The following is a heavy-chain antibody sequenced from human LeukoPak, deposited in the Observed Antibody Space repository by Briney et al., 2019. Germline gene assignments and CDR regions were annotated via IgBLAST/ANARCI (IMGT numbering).Heavy chain of an antibody. CDR1: GYTFTSYD. D-gene: IGHD3-10*01. Sequence: GASVKVSCKASGYTFTSYDINWVRQATGQGLEWMGWMNPNSGNTGYAQKFQGRITITRNTSISTAYMELGSLRSEDTAVYYCARGGVRRQRDDPLDVWGKGTTVTVSS. J-gene: IGHJ6*04. CDR3: ARGGVRRQRDDPLDV. V-gene: IGHV1-8*03. CDR2: MNPNSGNT.